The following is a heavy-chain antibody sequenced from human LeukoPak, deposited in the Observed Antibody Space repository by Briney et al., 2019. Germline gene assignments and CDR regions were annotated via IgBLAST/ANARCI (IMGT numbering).Heavy chain of an antibody. Sequence: PGGSLRLSCAASGITFSSYGMSWVRQAPGKGLEWVSFISTSSSYIYYADSVKGRFTISRDNAKNSVYLQMNSLRADDTAVYYCARASSSWYYFDYWGQGTLVTVSS. CDR3: ARASSSWYYFDY. D-gene: IGHD6-13*01. CDR1: GITFSSYG. V-gene: IGHV3-21*01. CDR2: ISTSSSYI. J-gene: IGHJ4*02.